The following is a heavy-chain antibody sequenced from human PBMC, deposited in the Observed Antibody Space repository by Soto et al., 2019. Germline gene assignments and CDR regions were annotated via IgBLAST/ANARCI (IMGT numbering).Heavy chain of an antibody. Sequence: QVQLVQSGAEVKKPGASVKVSCKASGYTFSSYGFSWLRQAPGQRLEWMGWISAYNGDTKYAQRFQDRVTLTTETSTNTAYIELRSLRSDDTAVYYCARGGMLTFGGYIVYWGQGTRVIVSS. V-gene: IGHV1-18*01. D-gene: IGHD3-16*02. CDR3: ARGGMLTFGGYIVY. CDR1: GYTFSSYG. CDR2: ISAYNGDT. J-gene: IGHJ4*02.